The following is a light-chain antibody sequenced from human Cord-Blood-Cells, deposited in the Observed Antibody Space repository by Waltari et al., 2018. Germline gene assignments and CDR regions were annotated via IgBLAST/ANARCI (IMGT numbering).Light chain of an antibody. J-gene: IGLJ3*02. CDR1: SSNIGSNY. CDR3: VAWDDSLSWV. Sequence: QSVLTQPPSASGTPGQRVTISCSGSSSNIGSNYVYWYQQLPGTAPKLLIYRNNQRPSGVPDRFSGSKSGTSASLAISGLRSEDEADYYCVAWDDSLSWVFGGGTKLTVL. CDR2: RNN. V-gene: IGLV1-47*01.